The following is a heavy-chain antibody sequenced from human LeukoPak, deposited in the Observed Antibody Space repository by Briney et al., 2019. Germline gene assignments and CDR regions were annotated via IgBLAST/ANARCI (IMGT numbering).Heavy chain of an antibody. J-gene: IGHJ4*02. CDR2: IYYSGST. Sequence: PSETLSLTCTVSGGSISSGGYYWSWIRQHPGKGLEWIGYIYYSGSTYYNPSLKSRVTISVDTSKNQFSLKLSSVTAADTAVYYCARGDPVGATTDDYFDYWGQGTLVTVSS. D-gene: IGHD1-26*01. V-gene: IGHV4-31*03. CDR3: ARGDPVGATTDDYFDY. CDR1: GGSISSGGYY.